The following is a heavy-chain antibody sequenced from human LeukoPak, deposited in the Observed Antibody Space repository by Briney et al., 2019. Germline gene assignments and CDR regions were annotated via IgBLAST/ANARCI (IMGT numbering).Heavy chain of an antibody. D-gene: IGHD3-3*01. Sequence: SETLSLTCTVPGGSISSNNYFWGWIRQPPGTGLEWIGSIYDSGSTYYNPSLKSRVTISVDTSKNQFSLKLNSVTAADTAMYYCQSRFLEWLLDYWGQGTLVTVSS. CDR3: QSRFLEWLLDY. CDR2: IYDSGST. V-gene: IGHV4-39*01. J-gene: IGHJ4*02. CDR1: GGSISSNNYF.